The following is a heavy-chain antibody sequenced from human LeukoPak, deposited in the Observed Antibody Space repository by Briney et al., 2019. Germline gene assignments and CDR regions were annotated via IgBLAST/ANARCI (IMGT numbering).Heavy chain of an antibody. CDR2: IRGSGDRT. J-gene: IGHJ4*02. Sequence: GGSLRLSCAASGFTFSSYAMSWVRQAPGKGLEWVSAIRGSGDRTHYADSVKGRFTISRDNSKNTLYLQMNSLRAEDTAVYYCTKDSGWIQFIDWGQGTPVTVSS. V-gene: IGHV3-23*01. D-gene: IGHD5-18*01. CDR3: TKDSGWIQFID. CDR1: GFTFSSYA.